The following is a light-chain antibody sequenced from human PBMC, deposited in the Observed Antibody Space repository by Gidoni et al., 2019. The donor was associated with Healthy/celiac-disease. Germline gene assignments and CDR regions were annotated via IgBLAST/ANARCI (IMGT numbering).Light chain of an antibody. Sequence: DIQMTQSPSSLSASVGDRVTITCQASQDISNYLNWYQQKPGKAPKLLIYDASNLETRVPSRFSGSGSGTDFTFTISSLQPEDIATYYCQQYDNLPFTFXPXTKVDIK. CDR3: QQYDNLPFT. CDR1: QDISNY. V-gene: IGKV1-33*01. J-gene: IGKJ3*01. CDR2: DAS.